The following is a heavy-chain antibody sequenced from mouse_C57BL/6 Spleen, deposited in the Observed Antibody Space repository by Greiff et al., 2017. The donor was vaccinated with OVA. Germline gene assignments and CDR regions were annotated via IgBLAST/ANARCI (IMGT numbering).Heavy chain of an antibody. CDR1: GFSLTSYG. J-gene: IGHJ4*01. Sequence: QVQLKESGPGLVQPSQSLSITCTASGFSLTSYGVHWVRQSPGKGLEWLGVIWSGGSTDYNAAFISRLSLSNDNSKRQVFFKMNSQRADDTAIYYCAPLSYYAMDYWGQGTSVTVSS. CDR2: IWSGGST. D-gene: IGHD6-1*01. V-gene: IGHV2-2*01. CDR3: APLSYYAMDY.